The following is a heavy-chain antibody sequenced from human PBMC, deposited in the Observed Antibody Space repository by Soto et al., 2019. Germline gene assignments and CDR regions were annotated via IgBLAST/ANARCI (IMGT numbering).Heavy chain of an antibody. CDR2: IYPGDSDS. CDR3: AKHEGYCSNTTCSNFDY. CDR1: GFTFTSYW. J-gene: IGHJ4*01. Sequence: GESLKISCKGSGFTFTSYWIAWVRQMPGKSLEWMGIIYPGDSDSSYSPSFQGQVTISADKSINTAYLHWSSLKASDAAIYYCAKHEGYCSNTTCSNFDYWGHGTLVTVSS. D-gene: IGHD2-2*01. V-gene: IGHV5-51*01.